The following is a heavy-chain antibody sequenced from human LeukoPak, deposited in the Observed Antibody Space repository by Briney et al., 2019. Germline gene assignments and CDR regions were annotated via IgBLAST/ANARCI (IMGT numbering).Heavy chain of an antibody. V-gene: IGHV4-34*01. Sequence: SETLSLTCAVYGGSFSGYYWSWIRQPPGKGLEWIGEINHSGSTNYNPSLKSRVTISVDTSKNQFSLKLSSVTAADTAVYYCARVSYYDILTGYYAPGHWFDPWGQGTLVTVSS. CDR1: GGSFSGYY. CDR3: ARVSYYDILTGYYAPGHWFDP. J-gene: IGHJ5*02. CDR2: INHSGST. D-gene: IGHD3-9*01.